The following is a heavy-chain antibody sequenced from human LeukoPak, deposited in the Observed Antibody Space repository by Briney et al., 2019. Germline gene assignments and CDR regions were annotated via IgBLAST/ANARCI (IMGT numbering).Heavy chain of an antibody. D-gene: IGHD1-26*01. V-gene: IGHV1-69*05. J-gene: IGHJ5*02. CDR2: IIPIFGTA. CDR3: ARAAEYSGSYFSFQDNWFDP. CDR1: GGTFSSYA. Sequence: SVKVSCKASGGTFSSYAIIWVRQAPGQGLEWMGGIIPIFGTANYAQKFQGRVTITTDESTSTAYMELSSLRSEDTAVYYCARAAEYSGSYFSFQDNWFDPWGQGALVTVSS.